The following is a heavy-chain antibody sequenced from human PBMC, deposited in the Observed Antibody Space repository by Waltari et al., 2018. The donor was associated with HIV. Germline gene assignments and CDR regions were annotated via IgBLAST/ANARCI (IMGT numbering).Heavy chain of an antibody. CDR2: INGDGNDI. CDR1: TSSFRTDW. Sequence: EVQLVESGGGLVQPGGSLRLACTASTSSFRTDWMQWIRQAPGKGLLWVSYINGDGNDIDYADSVKGQFAISRDNAKKTLYLEMNSLRAEDTAVYYCVGGGGWLTDYWGQGTLVTVSS. J-gene: IGHJ4*02. V-gene: IGHV3-74*01. CDR3: VGGGGWLTDY. D-gene: IGHD6-19*01.